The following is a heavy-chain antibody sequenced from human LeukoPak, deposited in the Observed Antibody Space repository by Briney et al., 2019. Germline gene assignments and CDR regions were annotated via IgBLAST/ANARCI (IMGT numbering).Heavy chain of an antibody. J-gene: IGHJ6*02. CDR3: ARGPERGYSYGGDMLGMDV. Sequence: GGSLRLSCAASGFTFSSYGMHWVRQAPGKGLEWVAVIWYDGSNKYYADSVKGRFTISRDNSKNTLYLQMNSLRAGDTAVYYCARGPERGYSYGGDMLGMDVWGQGATVTVSS. CDR1: GFTFSSYG. D-gene: IGHD5-18*01. CDR2: IWYDGSNK. V-gene: IGHV3-33*01.